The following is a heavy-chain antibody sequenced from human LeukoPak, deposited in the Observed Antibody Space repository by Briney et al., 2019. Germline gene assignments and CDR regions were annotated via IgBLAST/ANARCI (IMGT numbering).Heavy chain of an antibody. CDR3: ARDRSGTFDY. D-gene: IGHD2-15*01. CDR2: IWYDGSNK. V-gene: IGHV3-33*01. Sequence: GGSLRLSCAASGFTFSSYDMHWVRQAPGKELEWVALIWYDGSNKYYADSVKGRFTISRDNSRNTLYLQMNSLRAEDTAVYYCARDRSGTFDYWGQGTLVTVSS. CDR1: GFTFSSYD. J-gene: IGHJ4*02.